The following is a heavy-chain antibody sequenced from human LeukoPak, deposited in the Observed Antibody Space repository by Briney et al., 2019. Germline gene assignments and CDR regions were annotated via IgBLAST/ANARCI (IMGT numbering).Heavy chain of an antibody. CDR3: ARDDYGDFYFDY. Sequence: PGGSLRLSCAASGFTFSSYAMHWVRQAPGKGLEWVAVISYDGSNKYYADSVKGRFTISRDNSKNTLYLQMNSLGAEDTAVYYCARDDYGDFYFDYWGQGTMVTVSS. CDR1: GFTFSSYA. CDR2: ISYDGSNK. J-gene: IGHJ4*03. V-gene: IGHV3-30*04. D-gene: IGHD4-17*01.